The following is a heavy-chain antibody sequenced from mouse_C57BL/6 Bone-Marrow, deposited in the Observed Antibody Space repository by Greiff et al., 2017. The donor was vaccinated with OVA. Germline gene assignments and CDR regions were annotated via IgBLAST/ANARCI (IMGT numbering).Heavy chain of an antibody. D-gene: IGHD2-5*01. CDR2: ISSGGSYT. CDR1: GFTFSSYG. J-gene: IGHJ2*01. V-gene: IGHV5-6*01. Sequence: EVQVVESGGDLVKPGGSLKLSCAASGFTFSSYGMSWVRQTPDKRLEWVATISSGGSYTYYPDSVKGRFTISRDNAKNTLYLQMSSLKSEDTAMYYCARPYYSNYYFDYWGQGTTLTVSS. CDR3: ARPYYSNYYFDY.